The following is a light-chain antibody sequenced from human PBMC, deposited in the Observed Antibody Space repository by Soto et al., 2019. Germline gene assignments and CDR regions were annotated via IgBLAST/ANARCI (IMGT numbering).Light chain of an antibody. Sequence: QSVLTQPPSVSAAPGQRVSISCSGSSSSIGTHYVAWYQQVPGTPPKLLIYDNNKRPSGTPDRFSDSKSGTSATLGITGLQTGDEADYYCGTWDTGLVWVFGGGTKLTVL. CDR1: SSSIGTHY. V-gene: IGLV1-51*01. J-gene: IGLJ3*02. CDR3: GTWDTGLVWV. CDR2: DNN.